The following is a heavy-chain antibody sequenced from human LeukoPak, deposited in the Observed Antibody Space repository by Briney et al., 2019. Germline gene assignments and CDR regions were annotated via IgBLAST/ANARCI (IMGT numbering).Heavy chain of an antibody. V-gene: IGHV4-59*01. CDR2: IYYSGRI. CDR1: GGSISSYY. Sequence: SETLSLTCTVSGGSISSYYWSWIRQPPGKGLEWIGDIYYSGRINYNPSLKSRVTISVDTSKNQFSLTLRSVTAADTAVYYCARHRFGELDYWGQGTLVTVSS. D-gene: IGHD3-10*01. J-gene: IGHJ4*02. CDR3: ARHRFGELDY.